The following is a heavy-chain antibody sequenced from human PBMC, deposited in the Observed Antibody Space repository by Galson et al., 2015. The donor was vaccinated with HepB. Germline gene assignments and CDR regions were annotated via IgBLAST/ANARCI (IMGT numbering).Heavy chain of an antibody. D-gene: IGHD3-22*01. V-gene: IGHV4-39*01. CDR2: IYYSGST. Sequence: SETLSLTCTVSGGSISSSSYYWGWIRQPPGKGLEWIGSIYYSGSTYYNPSLKSRVTISVDTSKNQFSLKLSSVTAADTAVYYCARNAHYYDSSGYYYYDILLDYWGQGTPVTVSS. CDR1: GGSISSSSYY. J-gene: IGHJ4*02. CDR3: ARNAHYYDSSGYYYYDILLDY.